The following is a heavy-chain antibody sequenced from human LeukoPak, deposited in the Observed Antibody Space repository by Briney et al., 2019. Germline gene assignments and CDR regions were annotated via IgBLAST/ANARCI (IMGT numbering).Heavy chain of an antibody. CDR1: GFSFSSYG. V-gene: IGHV3-33*01. Sequence: GGSLRLSCAASGFSFSSYGMHWVRQAPGKGLEWVAVIWCDGSKKYYADSVKGRFIISRDNSRNTLYLQMNSLRVEDMTVYYCARDRGNDYFDSWGQGTLVIVSS. J-gene: IGHJ4*02. CDR2: IWCDGSKK. CDR3: ARDRGNDYFDS.